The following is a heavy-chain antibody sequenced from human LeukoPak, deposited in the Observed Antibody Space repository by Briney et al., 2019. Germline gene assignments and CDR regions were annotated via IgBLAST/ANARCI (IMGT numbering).Heavy chain of an antibody. D-gene: IGHD3-3*01. CDR3: ARGRSNYDFWSGYLYNWFDP. CDR1: GGSISSGTYY. V-gene: IGHV4-31*03. Sequence: SETLSLTCTVSGGSISSGTYYWSWIRQHPGKGLEWIGYIYYSGSTYYNPSLKSRVTISVDTSKNQFSLKLSSVTAADTAVYYCARGRSNYDFWSGYLYNWFDPWGQGTLVTVSS. J-gene: IGHJ5*02. CDR2: IYYSGST.